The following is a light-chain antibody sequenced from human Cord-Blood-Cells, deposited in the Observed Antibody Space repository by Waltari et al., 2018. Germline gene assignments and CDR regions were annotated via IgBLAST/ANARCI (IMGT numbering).Light chain of an antibody. CDR2: DVS. V-gene: IGLV2-14*03. CDR1: SSDAGGYNY. Sequence: QSALTQPASVSGSPGQSITISCPGTSSDAGGYNYVSWYQQHPGKAPKLMIYDVSNRPSGVSKRFSGSNSGNTASLTISGLQAEDEADYYCSSYTSSSTLLFGGGTKLTVL. J-gene: IGLJ3*02. CDR3: SSYTSSSTLL.